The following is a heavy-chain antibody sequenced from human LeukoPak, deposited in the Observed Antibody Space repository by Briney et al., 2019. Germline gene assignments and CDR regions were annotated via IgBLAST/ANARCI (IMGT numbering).Heavy chain of an antibody. CDR3: ATSADSPGNS. J-gene: IGHJ4*02. CDR2: LKQDGSVK. V-gene: IGHV3-7*01. D-gene: IGHD4-23*01. CDR1: GFTFSAYW. Sequence: GGSLRLSCVASGFTFSAYWMSWVRQAPGKGLERVANLKQDGSVKHYVGSVKGRFTISRDNAKNSLYLQMTNLRAEDTAVYYCATSADSPGNSWGQGTLITVSS.